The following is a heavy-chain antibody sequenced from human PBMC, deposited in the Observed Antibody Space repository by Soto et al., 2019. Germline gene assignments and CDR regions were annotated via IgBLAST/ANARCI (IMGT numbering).Heavy chain of an antibody. V-gene: IGHV4-59*01. CDR2: VYYSGTT. D-gene: IGHD6-13*01. CDR3: ARAGSSWRYFFDS. CDR1: GGSMNYYY. J-gene: IGHJ4*02. Sequence: QVLLQESGPGLVQPSETLSLTCTVSGGSMNYYYWSWIRQSPGKGLEWIGYVYYSGTTYYHPSLQSRVTISIDTSQNQFSRKLRSVTAADSAIYYCARAGSSWRYFFDSWCRGTLCPVSS.